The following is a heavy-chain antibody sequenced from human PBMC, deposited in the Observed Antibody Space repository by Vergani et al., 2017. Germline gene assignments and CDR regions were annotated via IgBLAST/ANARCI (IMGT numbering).Heavy chain of an antibody. V-gene: IGHV3-23*01. CDR1: GFTFSSYA. CDR2: ISGRGGST. J-gene: IGHJ6*02. D-gene: IGHD6-19*01. CDR3: ARDQSXCWPYYYYYYGMYF. Sequence: EVQLLESGGGLVQPGGSLRLSCAASGFTFSSYAMSWVRQAPGKGLEWVPAISGRGGSTYYADAVKGRFTISRDNSKNTLYLQMNSLRAEDTAVYYCARDQSXCWPYYYYYYGMYFWGQGTMVTVSS.